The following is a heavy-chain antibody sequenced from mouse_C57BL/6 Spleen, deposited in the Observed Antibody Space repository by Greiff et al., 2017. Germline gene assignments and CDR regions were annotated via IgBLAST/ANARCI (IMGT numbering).Heavy chain of an antibody. J-gene: IGHJ3*01. Sequence: EVKLVESGGGLVKPGGSLKLSCAASGFTFSDYGMHWVRQAPEKGLEWVAYISRGSSTIYYADTVKGRFTISRDNAKNTLFLQMTSLRSEDTAMYYCAREGIYYGNYNGVAYWGQGTLVTVSA. D-gene: IGHD2-1*01. V-gene: IGHV5-17*01. CDR2: ISRGSSTI. CDR1: GFTFSDYG. CDR3: AREGIYYGNYNGVAY.